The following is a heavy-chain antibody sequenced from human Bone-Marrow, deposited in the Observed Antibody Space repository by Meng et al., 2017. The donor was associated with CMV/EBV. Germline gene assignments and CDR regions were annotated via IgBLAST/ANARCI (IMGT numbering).Heavy chain of an antibody. CDR1: GYTFTSDY. CDR2: INPSGGST. CDR3: ARGGTPGLLDY. J-gene: IGHJ4*02. V-gene: IGHV1-46*01. D-gene: IGHD1-14*01. Sequence: TCKASGYTFTSDYMHGVGQAPGQGLEWMGIINPSGGSTSYAQKFQGRVTMTRDTSTSTVYMELSSLRSEDTAVYYCARGGTPGLLDYWGQGTLVTVSS.